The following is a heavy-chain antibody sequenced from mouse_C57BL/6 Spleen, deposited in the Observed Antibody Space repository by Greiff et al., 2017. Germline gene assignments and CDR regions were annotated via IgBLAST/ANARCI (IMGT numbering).Heavy chain of an antibody. CDR2: INPYNGDT. D-gene: IGHD1-1*01. J-gene: IGHJ2*01. V-gene: IGHV1-20*01. CDR3: ARECPYADGSFDY. CDR1: GYSFTGYF. Sequence: VHVKQSGPELVKPGDSVKISCKASGYSFTGYFMNWVMQSHGKSLEWIGRINPYNGDTFYNQKFKGKATLTVDKSSCTAHMELRSLTSEDSAVLYCARECPYADGSFDYWGQGTTLTVSS.